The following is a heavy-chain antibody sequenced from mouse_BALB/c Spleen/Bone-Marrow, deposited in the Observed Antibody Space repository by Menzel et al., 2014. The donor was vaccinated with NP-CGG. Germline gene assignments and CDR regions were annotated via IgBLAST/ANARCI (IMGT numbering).Heavy chain of an antibody. CDR3: ARGHGYYVGYYFDN. CDR2: IDPANGKT. J-gene: IGHJ2*01. D-gene: IGHD2-3*01. CDR1: GFNIKDTY. V-gene: IGHV14-3*02. Sequence: VQLQQFGAEPVKPGASVKLSCTASGFNIKDTYMHWVKQRPEQGLEWIGRIDPANGKTKYDPKFQGKATITADTSSNTAYLQHSSLTSEDTAVYYCARGHGYYVGYYFDNWGQGTTLTVSS.